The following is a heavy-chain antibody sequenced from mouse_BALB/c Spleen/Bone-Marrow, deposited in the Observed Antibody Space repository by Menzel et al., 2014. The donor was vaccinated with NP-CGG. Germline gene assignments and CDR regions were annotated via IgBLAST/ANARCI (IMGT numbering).Heavy chain of an antibody. CDR1: GFTFSSYA. J-gene: IGHJ4*01. Sequence: EVKLVESGGGLVEPGGSLKLSCAASGFTFSSYAMSWVRQTPEKRLEWVASISSGGSTYYPGSVKGRFTISRDNARNILYLQMSSLRSEDTAMYYCAREGGTTAHYYAMDYWGQGTSVTVSS. V-gene: IGHV5-6-5*01. CDR3: AREGGTTAHYYAMDY. CDR2: ISSGGST. D-gene: IGHD1-2*01.